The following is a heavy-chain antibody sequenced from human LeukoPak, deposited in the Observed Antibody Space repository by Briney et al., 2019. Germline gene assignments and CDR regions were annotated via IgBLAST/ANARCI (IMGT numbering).Heavy chain of an antibody. Sequence: GGSLRLSCAASGFTFNNYWMHWVRQAPGKGLVWVSRINYDGTTTTYADSVKGRFTISRDNAKNTLYLQMNSLRAEDTAVYYCASGGLGARKYYSDPFHYWGQGTLVTVSS. CDR1: GFTFNNYW. V-gene: IGHV3-74*01. CDR2: INYDGTTT. CDR3: ASGGLGARKYYSDPFHY. J-gene: IGHJ4*02. D-gene: IGHD3-10*01.